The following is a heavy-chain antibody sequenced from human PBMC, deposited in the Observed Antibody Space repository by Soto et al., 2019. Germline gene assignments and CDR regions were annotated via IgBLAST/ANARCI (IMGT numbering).Heavy chain of an antibody. Sequence: SETLSLTCTVSGGSISSYYWSWIRQPPGKGLEWTGYIYDSGSTNYNPSLKSRVTISVDTSKNQFSLKLTSVTAADTAVYYCARLDNDDYQGQWFDPWGQGTLVTVSS. CDR2: IYDSGST. CDR3: ARLDNDDYQGQWFDP. D-gene: IGHD4-17*01. CDR1: GGSISSYY. V-gene: IGHV4-59*01. J-gene: IGHJ5*02.